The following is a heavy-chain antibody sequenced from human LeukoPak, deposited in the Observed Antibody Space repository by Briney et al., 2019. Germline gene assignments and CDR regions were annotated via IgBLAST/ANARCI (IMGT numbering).Heavy chain of an antibody. D-gene: IGHD6-6*01. CDR2: IYYSGST. Sequence: PSETLSLTCTVSGGSISSYYWSWIRQPPGKGLEWIGYIYYSGSTNYNPSLKSRVTISVDTSKNQFSLKLSSVTAADTAVYYCARCEQLVYDAFDIWGQGTMVTVSS. V-gene: IGHV4-59*01. CDR1: GGSISSYY. CDR3: ARCEQLVYDAFDI. J-gene: IGHJ3*02.